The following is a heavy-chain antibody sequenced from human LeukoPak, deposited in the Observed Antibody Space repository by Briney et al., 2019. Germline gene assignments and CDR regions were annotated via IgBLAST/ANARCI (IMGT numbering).Heavy chain of an antibody. CDR2: ISDGGGST. Sequence: GGSLRLSCAASGFTFSNYIMTWVRQAPGKGLEWVPGISDGGGSTYYADSVRGRFTISRDNSKTTVFLQMNSLRAEDTAVYYCTYVISGWAFEYWGQGTLVTVSS. CDR3: TYVISGWAFEY. D-gene: IGHD6-19*01. CDR1: GFTFSNYI. V-gene: IGHV3-23*01. J-gene: IGHJ4*02.